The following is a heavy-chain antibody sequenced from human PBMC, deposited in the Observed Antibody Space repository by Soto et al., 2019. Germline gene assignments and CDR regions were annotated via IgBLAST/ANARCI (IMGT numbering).Heavy chain of an antibody. CDR2: MNPNSGNT. D-gene: IGHD3-10*01. Sequence: QVQLVQSGAEVKKPGASVKVSCKASGYTFTSYDINWVRQATGQGLEWMGWMNPNSGNTAYAQKFLGRVTMTRKTSINPAYMELSSLRSEDTAVYYCARGIWFGECLFDYWGQGTLVTVSS. CDR3: ARGIWFGECLFDY. J-gene: IGHJ4*02. V-gene: IGHV1-8*01. CDR1: GYTFTSYD.